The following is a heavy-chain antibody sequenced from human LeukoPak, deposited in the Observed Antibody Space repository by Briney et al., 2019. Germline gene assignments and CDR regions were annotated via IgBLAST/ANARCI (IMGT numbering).Heavy chain of an antibody. V-gene: IGHV3-23*01. J-gene: IGHJ4*02. CDR2: ISGSGGST. D-gene: IGHD4-17*01. CDR3: AKGRVYGDYESCFDY. CDR1: GFTFSSYG. Sequence: GGTLRLSCAASGFTFSSYGMSWVRQAPGKGLEWVSAISGSGGSTYYADSVKGRFTISRDNSKNTLYLQMNSLRAEDTAVYYCAKGRVYGDYESCFDYWGQGTLVTVSS.